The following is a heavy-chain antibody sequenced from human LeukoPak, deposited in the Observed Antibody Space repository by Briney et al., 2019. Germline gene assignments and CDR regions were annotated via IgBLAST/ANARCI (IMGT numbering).Heavy chain of an antibody. J-gene: IGHJ3*02. Sequence: GASVKVSCKTSGDTFTTYAIIWVRQAPGQGLEWMGWSNAGNGNTKYSQEFQGRVTITRDTSASTAYMELSSLRSEDMAVYYCARGGMMDAFDIWGQGTMVTVSS. CDR3: ARGGMMDAFDI. D-gene: IGHD3-16*01. CDR1: GDTFTTYA. CDR2: SNAGNGNT. V-gene: IGHV1-3*02.